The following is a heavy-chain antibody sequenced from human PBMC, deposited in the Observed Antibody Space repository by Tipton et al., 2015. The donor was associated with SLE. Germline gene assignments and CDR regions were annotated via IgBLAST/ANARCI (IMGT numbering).Heavy chain of an antibody. CDR2: IYNSGST. CDR3: ARAGFWSGYSNDAFDI. D-gene: IGHD3-3*01. J-gene: IGHJ3*02. CDR1: GGSMSSHY. Sequence: TLSLTCSVSGGSMSSHYWSWIRQPPGKGLEWIGYIYNSGSTNYNPSLKSRVTISVDTSKNQLSLKLSSVTAADTAVYYCARAGFWSGYSNDAFDIWGQGTMVTVSS. V-gene: IGHV4-59*11.